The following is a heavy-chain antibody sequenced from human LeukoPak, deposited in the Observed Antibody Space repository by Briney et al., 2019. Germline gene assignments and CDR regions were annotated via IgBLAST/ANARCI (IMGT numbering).Heavy chain of an antibody. CDR2: ISGSGGST. CDR3: AKSTASRYYDFWSGYYNPFDY. Sequence: PGGSLRLSCAASGFTFSSYAMSWVRQAPGKGLEWVSAISGSGGSTYYADSVKGRFTTSRDNSKNTLYLQMNSLRAEDTAVYYCAKSTASRYYDFWSGYYNPFDYWGQGTLVTVSS. V-gene: IGHV3-23*01. D-gene: IGHD3-3*01. CDR1: GFTFSSYA. J-gene: IGHJ4*02.